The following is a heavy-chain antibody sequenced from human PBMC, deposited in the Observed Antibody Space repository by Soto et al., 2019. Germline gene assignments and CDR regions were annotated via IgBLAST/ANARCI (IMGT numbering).Heavy chain of an antibody. J-gene: IGHJ6*02. CDR3: ARVVSSGSPRFYYYGMDV. V-gene: IGHV4-31*03. CDR2: IYYSGST. D-gene: IGHD6-19*01. Sequence: SETLSLTCTVSGGSISSGGYYWSWIRQHPGKGLEWIGYIYYSGSTYYNPSLKSRVTISVDTSKNQFSLKLSSVTAADTAVYYCARVVSSGSPRFYYYGMDVWGQGTTVTVSS. CDR1: GGSISSGGYY.